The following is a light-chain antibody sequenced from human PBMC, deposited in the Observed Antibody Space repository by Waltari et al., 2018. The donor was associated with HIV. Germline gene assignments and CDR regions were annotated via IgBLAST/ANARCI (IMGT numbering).Light chain of an antibody. V-gene: IGLV2-8*01. J-gene: IGLJ2*01. CDR1: SSHFGVFDY. Sequence: QSGLTQPPSASGSPGQSVPTPSTGTSSHFGVFDYISWYHQHPPKAPKLIRYAVNARPSRVPDRFSGSKSGNTASLTVSGRQPDDEGDYYCSSEKDANDVVFGGGPKLTVL. CDR3: SSEKDANDVV. CDR2: AVN.